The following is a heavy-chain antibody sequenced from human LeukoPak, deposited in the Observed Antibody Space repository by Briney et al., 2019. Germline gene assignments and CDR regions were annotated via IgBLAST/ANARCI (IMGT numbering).Heavy chain of an antibody. CDR2: INPNSGGT. J-gene: IGHJ3*02. CDR3: ARDYVSTSCCNDAFDI. D-gene: IGHD2-2*01. V-gene: IGHV1-2*02. Sequence: RASVKVSCRASGYTFTGYYMHWVRQAPGQGLEWMGWINPNSGGTNYAQKFQGRVTMTRDTSISTAYMELSRLRSDDTAVYYCARDYVSTSCCNDAFDIWGQGTMVTVSS. CDR1: GYTFTGYY.